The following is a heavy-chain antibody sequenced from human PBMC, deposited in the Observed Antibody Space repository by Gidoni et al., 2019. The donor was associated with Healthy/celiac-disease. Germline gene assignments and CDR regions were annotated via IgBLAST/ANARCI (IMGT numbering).Heavy chain of an antibody. CDR2: IHHSGST. Sequence: QVQLQQWGAGLLKPSETLSLTCAVYGRSFSGYYWCGIRQPPGKGLEGIGAIHHSGSTNYNPSIKSRVTISVDTSKNQFSLKLSSVTAADTAVYYCARVVVVLNWFDPWGQGTLVTVSS. J-gene: IGHJ5*02. D-gene: IGHD3-22*01. V-gene: IGHV4-34*01. CDR1: GRSFSGYY. CDR3: ARVVVVLNWFDP.